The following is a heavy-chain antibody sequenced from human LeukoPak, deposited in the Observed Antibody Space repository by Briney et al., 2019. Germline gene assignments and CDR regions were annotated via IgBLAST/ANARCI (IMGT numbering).Heavy chain of an antibody. D-gene: IGHD3-10*01. V-gene: IGHV4-59*01. Sequence: SETLSLTCTVSGGSTSNYFWTWIRQPPGKGLEWIGFISYSGSTNCSPSLKSRVTISVDPSKNQFSLRLSSVTAADTAVYYCARVVYYGSGSYLDYWGQGTLVTVSS. J-gene: IGHJ4*02. CDR2: ISYSGST. CDR3: ARVVYYGSGSYLDY. CDR1: GGSTSNYF.